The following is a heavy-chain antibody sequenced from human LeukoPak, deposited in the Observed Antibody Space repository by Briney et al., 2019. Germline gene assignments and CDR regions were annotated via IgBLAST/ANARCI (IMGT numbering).Heavy chain of an antibody. CDR1: GFTSGSYW. CDR3: AREAYGDHFDS. D-gene: IGHD4-17*01. J-gene: IGHJ4*02. V-gene: IGHV3-7*01. Sequence: GGSLRLSCAASGFTSGSYWMSWVRQAPGKGLEWVANIKQDGSEKYYVDSVKGRFTISRDNAKNSLYLQMDNLRAEDTAVYYCAREAYGDHFDSWGQGTLVIASS. CDR2: IKQDGSEK.